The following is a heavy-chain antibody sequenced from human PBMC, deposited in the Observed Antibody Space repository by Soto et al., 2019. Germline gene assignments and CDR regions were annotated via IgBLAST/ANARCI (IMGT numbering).Heavy chain of an antibody. D-gene: IGHD2-2*03. CDR2: IYPGDSDT. V-gene: IGHV5-51*01. CDR1: GYSFTSYW. J-gene: IGHJ6*02. CDR3: ARSPGYCSSTSCQLDDPAGDYYYGMDV. Sequence: EVQLVQSGAEVKKPGESLKISCKGSGYSFTSYWIGWVRQMPGKGLEWMGIIYPGDSDTRYSPSFQGQVTISADKSISTAYLQWSSLKASDTAMYYCARSPGYCSSTSCQLDDPAGDYYYGMDVWGQGTTVTVSS.